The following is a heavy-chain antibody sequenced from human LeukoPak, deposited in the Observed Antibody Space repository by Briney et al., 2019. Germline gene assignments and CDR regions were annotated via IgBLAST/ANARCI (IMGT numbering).Heavy chain of an antibody. J-gene: IGHJ4*02. CDR1: GGSISSYY. D-gene: IGHD5-18*01. CDR3: AGDSYGSLDY. CDR2: IYYSGST. Sequence: SETLSLTCTVSGGSISSYYWSWIRQPPGKGLEWIGYIYYSGSTNYNPSLKSRVTISVDTSKNQFSLKLSSVTAADTAVYYCAGDSYGSLDYWGQGTLVTVSS. V-gene: IGHV4-59*01.